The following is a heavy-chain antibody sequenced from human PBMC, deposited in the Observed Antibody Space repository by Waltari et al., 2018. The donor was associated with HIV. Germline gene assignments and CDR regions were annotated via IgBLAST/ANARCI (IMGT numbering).Heavy chain of an antibody. Sequence: QVHLVQSGAELRKPGASVTVSCKASGYNFTNYGITWVRQAPGQGLEWMGWISGYNGDTKYAQKVRGRVTMTTDTSTSTAYLEMGSLGFDDTAVYYCARDHYYGSSGYYSDYWGQGTLVTVSS. CDR2: ISGYNGDT. D-gene: IGHD3-22*01. V-gene: IGHV1-18*01. CDR3: ARDHYYGSSGYYSDY. J-gene: IGHJ4*02. CDR1: GYNFTNYG.